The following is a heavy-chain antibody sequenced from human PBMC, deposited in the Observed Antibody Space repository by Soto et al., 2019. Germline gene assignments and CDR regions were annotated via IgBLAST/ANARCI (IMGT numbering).Heavy chain of an antibody. V-gene: IGHV5-51*01. D-gene: IGHD3-3*01. CDR3: ARDLISNYHYYGMDV. Sequence: ESLKISCKGSGYSFTSYWIGWVRQMPGKGLEWMGIIYPGDSDTRYSPSFQGQVTISADKSISTAYLQWSSLKASDTALYYCARDLISNYHYYGMDVWGQGTTVTVSS. CDR1: GYSFTSYW. J-gene: IGHJ6*02. CDR2: IYPGDSDT.